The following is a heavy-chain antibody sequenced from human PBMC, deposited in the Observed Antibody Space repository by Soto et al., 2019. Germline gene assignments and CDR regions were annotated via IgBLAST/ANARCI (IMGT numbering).Heavy chain of an antibody. CDR2: ISADGRVT. CDR3: ARGTSDWAGVDY. V-gene: IGHV3-74*01. CDR1: GFTFARYW. J-gene: IGHJ4*02. D-gene: IGHD6-19*01. Sequence: EVPLVESGGGSVQPGRSLRLSCTASGFTFARYWLHWVRRPPGKGLVWVSRISADGRVTNYTDSVKGRFTISRDNAKNTFYLQMNSLRAEDTAVYYCARGTSDWAGVDYWGQGTLVTASS.